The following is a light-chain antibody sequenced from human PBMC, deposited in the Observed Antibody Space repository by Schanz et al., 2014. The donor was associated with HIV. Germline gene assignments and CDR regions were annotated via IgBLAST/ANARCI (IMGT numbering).Light chain of an antibody. CDR1: SSNIGANYD. Sequence: QSVLTQPPSVSGAPGQRVTISCTGTSSNIGANYDVHWYQQLPGTAPKLLIYGNSNRPSGVPDRFSGSKSGTSASLAISGLQSADEAEYYCAAWDDSLNGVVFGGGTKLTVL. CDR3: AAWDDSLNGVV. V-gene: IGLV1-40*01. CDR2: GNS. J-gene: IGLJ2*01.